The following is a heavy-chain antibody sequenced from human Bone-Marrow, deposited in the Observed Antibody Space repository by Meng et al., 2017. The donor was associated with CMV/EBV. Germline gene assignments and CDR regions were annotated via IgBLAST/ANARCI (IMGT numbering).Heavy chain of an antibody. D-gene: IGHD6-13*01. V-gene: IGHV4-61*01. Sequence: GSLRLSCTVSGGSVSSGSYYWSWIRQPPGKGLEWIGEINHSGSTNYNPSLKSRVTISVDTSKNQFSLKLSSVTAADTAVYYCGIAAAGVEYFQHWGQGTLVAASS. J-gene: IGHJ1*01. CDR1: GGSVSSGSYY. CDR2: INHSGST. CDR3: GIAAAGVEYFQH.